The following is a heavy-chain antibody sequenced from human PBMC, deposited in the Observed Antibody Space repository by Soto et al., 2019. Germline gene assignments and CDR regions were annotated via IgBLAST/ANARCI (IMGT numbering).Heavy chain of an antibody. V-gene: IGHV1-69*02. CDR1: GGTFSSYT. CDR2: IIPILGIA. Sequence: ASVKVSCKASGGTFSSYTISWVRQAPGQGLEWMGRIIPILGIANYAQKFQGRVTMTTDKSTSTAYMELRSLRSEDTAVYYCASDGSGWYGIYYWGQGTLVTVSS. CDR3: ASDGSGWYGIYY. D-gene: IGHD6-19*01. J-gene: IGHJ4*02.